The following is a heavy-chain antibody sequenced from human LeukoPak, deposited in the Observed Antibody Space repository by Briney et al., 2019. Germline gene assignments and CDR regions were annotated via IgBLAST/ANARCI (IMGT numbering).Heavy chain of an antibody. CDR3: TTQYYYGSGSYYYFDY. CDR1: GFTVSNNY. D-gene: IGHD3-10*01. J-gene: IGHJ4*02. V-gene: IGHV3-66*01. CDR2: IYSGGST. Sequence: GGSLRLSCAASGFTVSNNYMSWVRQAPGKGLEWVSLIYSGGSTSYADSVKGRFTISRDDSKNTLYLQMNSLKTEDTAVYYCTTQYYYGSGSYYYFDYWGQGTLVTASS.